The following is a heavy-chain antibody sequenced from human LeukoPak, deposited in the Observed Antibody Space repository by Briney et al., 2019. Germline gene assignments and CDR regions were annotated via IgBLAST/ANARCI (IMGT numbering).Heavy chain of an antibody. CDR1: GFTFSSYG. Sequence: GGSLRLSCAASGFTFSSYGMHWVRQAPGKGLEWVAVISSDGNNKNYVDSVKGRFTFSRDNSKNTLYLQMNSLRAEDTAVYYCARDAVDTANAVWGQGTTVTVSS. V-gene: IGHV3-30*03. CDR3: ARDAVDTANAV. CDR2: ISSDGNNK. J-gene: IGHJ6*02. D-gene: IGHD5-18*01.